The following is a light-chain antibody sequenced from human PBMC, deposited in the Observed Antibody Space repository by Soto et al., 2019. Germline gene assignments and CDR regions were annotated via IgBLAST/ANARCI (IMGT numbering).Light chain of an antibody. V-gene: IGKV3-20*01. J-gene: IGKJ2*01. CDR2: GAS. Sequence: EIVLTQSPGTLSLSPGERATLSCRASQSVSSSYLAWYQQKHGQAPRLLIYGASSRDTGIPDRFSGSGSGTDFTLTISRLEPEDFAVYYCQQYGSSPLYTFGQGTKLEIK. CDR3: QQYGSSPLYT. CDR1: QSVSSSY.